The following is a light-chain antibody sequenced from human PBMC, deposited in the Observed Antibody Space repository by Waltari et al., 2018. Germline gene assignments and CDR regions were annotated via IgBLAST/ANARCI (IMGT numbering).Light chain of an antibody. CDR2: AAS. V-gene: IGKV1-39*01. Sequence: DIQMTQSPSSLSASVGDSVTIACRASQRISSYLNWYQQKPGQAPKLLICAASSLESGVPSRFSGSGFGTDFTLTINSLQPEDFAVYYCQQTYSNFRTFGQGTKVDVK. J-gene: IGKJ1*01. CDR1: QRISSY. CDR3: QQTYSNFRT.